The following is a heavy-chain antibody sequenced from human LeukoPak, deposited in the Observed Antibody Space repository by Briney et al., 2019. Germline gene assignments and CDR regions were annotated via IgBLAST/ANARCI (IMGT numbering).Heavy chain of an antibody. V-gene: IGHV3-53*01. D-gene: IGHD3-10*01. Sequence: GGSLRLSCAASGFTVSSNYMSWVRHAPGKGLEWVSVIYSGGSTYYADSVKGRFTISRDNSKNTLYLQMNSLRAEDTAVYYCAREDGSGSYPYWGQGTLVTVSP. CDR1: GFTVSSNY. CDR2: IYSGGST. J-gene: IGHJ4*02. CDR3: AREDGSGSYPY.